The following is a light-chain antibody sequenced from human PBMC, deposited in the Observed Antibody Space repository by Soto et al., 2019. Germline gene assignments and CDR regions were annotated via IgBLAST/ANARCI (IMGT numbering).Light chain of an antibody. Sequence: QSVLTQSASVSGSPGQSISISCTGTSCDVGAYNYVSWYQQHTGKAPKLIIYDVSNRPSGVSNRFSGSKSGNTASLTISALQAEDGADYYCSSFTSSSTRVFGTGTKLTVL. CDR2: DVS. V-gene: IGLV2-14*01. J-gene: IGLJ1*01. CDR1: SCDVGAYNY. CDR3: SSFTSSSTRV.